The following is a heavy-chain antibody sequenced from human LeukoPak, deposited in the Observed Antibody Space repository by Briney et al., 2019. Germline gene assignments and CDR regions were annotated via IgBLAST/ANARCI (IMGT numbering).Heavy chain of an antibody. Sequence: SETLSLTCAVSGGSISSSNWWSWVRQPPGKGLEWIGEIYHSGSTNYNPSLKSRVTMSVDTSKNQFSLKLSSVTAADTAVYYCARGRYVYDYDSSGSEGHNWFDPWGQGTLVTVSS. D-gene: IGHD3-22*01. CDR2: IYHSGST. J-gene: IGHJ5*02. CDR1: GGSISSSNW. V-gene: IGHV4-4*02. CDR3: ARGRYVYDYDSSGSEGHNWFDP.